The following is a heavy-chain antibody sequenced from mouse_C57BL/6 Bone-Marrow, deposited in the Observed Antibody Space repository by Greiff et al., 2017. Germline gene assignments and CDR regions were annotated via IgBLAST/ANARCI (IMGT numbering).Heavy chain of an antibody. D-gene: IGHD2-1*01. CDR3: ARVYYGNPWYFDV. V-gene: IGHV5-16*01. CDR2: INYDGSST. J-gene: IGHJ1*03. Sequence: DVQLVESEGGLVQPGSSMKLSCTASGFTFSDYYMAWVRQVPEKGLEWVANINYDGSSTYYLDSLKSRFIISRDNAKNILYLQMSSLKSEDTATYYCARVYYGNPWYFDVWGTGTTVTVSS. CDR1: GFTFSDYY.